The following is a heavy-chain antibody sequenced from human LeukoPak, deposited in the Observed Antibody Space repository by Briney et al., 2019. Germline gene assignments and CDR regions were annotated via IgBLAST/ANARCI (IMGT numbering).Heavy chain of an antibody. CDR3: AKDGDSWIYPADY. Sequence: PSETLSLTCTVSGGPISSGSYYWSWVRQAPGKGLEWVSAISGSGGSTYYADSVKGRFTISRDNSKNTLYLQMNSLRAKDTAVYYCAKDGDSWIYPADYWGQGTLVTVSS. J-gene: IGHJ4*02. CDR1: GGPISSGSYY. D-gene: IGHD5-12*01. V-gene: IGHV3-23*01. CDR2: ISGSGGST.